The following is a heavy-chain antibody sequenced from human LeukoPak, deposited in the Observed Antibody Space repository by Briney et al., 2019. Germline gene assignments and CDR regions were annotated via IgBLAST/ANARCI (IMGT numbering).Heavy chain of an antibody. CDR1: RFTFTTYA. D-gene: IGHD3-10*01. J-gene: IGHJ4*02. Sequence: GGSLRLSCAASRFTFTTYAVHWVRQAPGKGLEWVALISNDGSKKYYADPVKGRFTISRNNSNNTLYLQMNSLRPEDTAVYYCARADYYTSGTYRYYFDYWGQGTLVTVSS. V-gene: IGHV3-30-3*01. CDR3: ARADYYTSGTYRYYFDY. CDR2: ISNDGSKK.